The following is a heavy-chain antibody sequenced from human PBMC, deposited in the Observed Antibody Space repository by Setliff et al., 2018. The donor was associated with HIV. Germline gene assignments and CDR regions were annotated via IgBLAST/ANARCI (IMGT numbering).Heavy chain of an antibody. V-gene: IGHV1-69*13. Sequence: GASVKVSCQASGGTFSSYAISWVRQAPGQGLEWMGRILPIFGTANYAQKFQGRVTITADESTGTAYMELSSLRSEDKAVYYCARRKRKVGGGVALDYWGQGTLVTVSS. J-gene: IGHJ4*02. CDR3: ARRKRKVGGGVALDY. D-gene: IGHD1-26*01. CDR2: ILPIFGTA. CDR1: GGTFSSYA.